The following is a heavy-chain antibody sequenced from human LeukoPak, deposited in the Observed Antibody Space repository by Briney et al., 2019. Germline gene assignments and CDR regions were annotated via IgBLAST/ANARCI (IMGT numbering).Heavy chain of an antibody. CDR3: ARGQTTVTN. Sequence: GGSLRLSCVASGFTFSSYWMSWVRQAPGKGLEWVANIKQDGSEKYYVDSVKGRFTISRDNAKNSLYPQMNSLRAEDTAVYFCARGQTTVTNWGQGTLVTVSS. CDR2: IKQDGSEK. D-gene: IGHD4-17*01. CDR1: GFTFSSYW. V-gene: IGHV3-7*03. J-gene: IGHJ4*02.